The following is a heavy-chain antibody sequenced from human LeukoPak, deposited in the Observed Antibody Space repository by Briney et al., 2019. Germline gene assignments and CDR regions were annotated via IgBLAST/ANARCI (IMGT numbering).Heavy chain of an antibody. Sequence: PSETLSLTCTVSGGSISSSSYYWGWIRQPPGKGLEWIGSIYYSGSTYYNPSLKSRVTISVDTSKNQFSLKLSSVTAADTAVYYCARVRGRIQNFDYWGQGTLVTVSS. J-gene: IGHJ4*02. CDR3: ARVRGRIQNFDY. CDR2: IYYSGST. V-gene: IGHV4-39*07. D-gene: IGHD3-10*01. CDR1: GGSISSSSYY.